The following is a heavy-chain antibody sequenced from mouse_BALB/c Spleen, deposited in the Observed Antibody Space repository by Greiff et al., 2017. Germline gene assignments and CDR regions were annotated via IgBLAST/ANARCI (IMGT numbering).Heavy chain of an antibody. CDR1: GFTFSSYA. J-gene: IGHJ3*01. V-gene: IGHV5-9-4*01. CDR3: ARNRITPPFAY. CDR2: ISSGGSYT. Sequence: DVMLVESGGGLVKPGGSLKLSCAASGFTFSSYAMSWVRQSPEKRLEWVAEISSGGSYTYYPDTVTGRFTISRDNAKNTLYLEMSSLRSEDTAMYYCARNRITPPFAYWGQGTLVTVSA. D-gene: IGHD2-4*01.